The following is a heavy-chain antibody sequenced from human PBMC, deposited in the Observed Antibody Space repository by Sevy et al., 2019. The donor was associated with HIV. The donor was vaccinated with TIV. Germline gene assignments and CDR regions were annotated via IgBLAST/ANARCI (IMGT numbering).Heavy chain of an antibody. D-gene: IGHD3-22*01. CDR1: GFTFSNYW. Sequence: GGSLRLSCAASGFTFSNYWMSWVRQAPGKGLEWVANIKQDGSEKYNVDSVKGRFTISRDNAKNSLYLQMNSLRAEETAVYYCARPYRTDPFYYSGSGGYYYPSYFDYWGQGTLVTVSS. CDR3: ARPYRTDPFYYSGSGGYYYPSYFDY. CDR2: IKQDGSEK. V-gene: IGHV3-7*01. J-gene: IGHJ4*02.